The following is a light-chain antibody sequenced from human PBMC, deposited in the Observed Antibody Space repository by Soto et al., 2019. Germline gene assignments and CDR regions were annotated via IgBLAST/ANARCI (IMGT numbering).Light chain of an antibody. V-gene: IGKV1-39*01. CDR1: QSISSY. J-gene: IGKJ2*01. Sequence: DIQMTQSPSSLSASVGDRVTITCRASQSISSYLNWYQQKPGQAPKLLIYAASSWPSGVPSRFSGSGSGTDFTLTISSLQPEDFAAYYCQQSYSTPYTFGQGTKLEIK. CDR3: QQSYSTPYT. CDR2: AAS.